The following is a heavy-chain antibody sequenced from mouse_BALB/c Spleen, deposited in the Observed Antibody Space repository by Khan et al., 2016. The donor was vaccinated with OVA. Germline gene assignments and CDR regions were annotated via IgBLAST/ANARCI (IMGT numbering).Heavy chain of an antibody. CDR3: SRQPYFHYYIMDY. D-gene: IGHD2-10*01. J-gene: IGHJ4*01. Sequence: QVQLKDSGPGLVAPSQSLSITCTISGFSFTNYGIHWVRQPPGKGLEWLVVIWSDGSTSYNSALKSRLSISRDNSTSQVFLLMISLQTDDTAMYYCSRQPYFHYYIMDYWGQGTSVIVSS. CDR2: IWSDGST. CDR1: GFSFTNYG. V-gene: IGHV2-6-1*01.